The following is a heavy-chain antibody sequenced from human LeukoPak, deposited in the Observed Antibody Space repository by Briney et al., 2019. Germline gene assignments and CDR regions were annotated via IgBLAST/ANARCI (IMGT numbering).Heavy chain of an antibody. V-gene: IGHV1-18*01. D-gene: IGHD5-18*01. J-gene: IGHJ4*02. CDR2: ISAYNGNT. Sequence: ASVKVSCKASGYTFTSYGISWVRQAPGQGLEWMGWISAYNGNTNYAQKLQGRVTMTTDTSTSTAYMELRSLRSDDTAVYYCARASNVDTAMEFDYWGQGTLVTVSS. CDR1: GYTFTSYG. CDR3: ARASNVDTAMEFDY.